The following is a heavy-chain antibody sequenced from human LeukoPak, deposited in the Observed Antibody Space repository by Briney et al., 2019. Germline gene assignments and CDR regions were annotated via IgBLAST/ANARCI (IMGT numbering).Heavy chain of an antibody. CDR1: GFTFSSYG. CDR3: AKDGDYGDYWGYFDY. J-gene: IGHJ4*02. Sequence: GGSLRLSCAASGFTFSSYGMHWVRQAPGKGLEWVAFIRYDGSNKYYADSVKGRFTISRDNSKNTLYLQMNSLRAEDTAVYYCAKDGDYGDYWGYFDYWGQGTLVTVSS. D-gene: IGHD4-17*01. V-gene: IGHV3-30*02. CDR2: IRYDGSNK.